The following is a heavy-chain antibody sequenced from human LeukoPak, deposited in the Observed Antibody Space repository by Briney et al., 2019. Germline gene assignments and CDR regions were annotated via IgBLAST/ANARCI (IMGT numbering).Heavy chain of an antibody. V-gene: IGHV3-21*01. CDR1: GFTFSSYS. J-gene: IGHJ4*02. CDR3: ARGGSFGGVIVSL. Sequence: GGSLRLSCAASGFTFSSYSMNWVRQAPGKGLEWVSSISSSSSYIYYADSVKGRFTISRDNAKNSLYLQMNSLRAEDTAVYYCARGGSFGGVIVSLWGQGTLVTVSS. CDR2: ISSSSSYI. D-gene: IGHD3-16*02.